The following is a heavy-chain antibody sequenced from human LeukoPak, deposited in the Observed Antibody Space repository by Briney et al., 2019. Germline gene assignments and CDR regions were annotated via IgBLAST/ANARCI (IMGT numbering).Heavy chain of an antibody. CDR1: GYMVSSYG. Sequence: ASVTVSCTTSGYMVSSYGVNWGRKAPDQGQGRKGWISVYNGKTTNADKFQDRVTMTADTPSTTAYMELCSLRPDDTAVYFCARYPDYYDGLGTYFRMRRGGFDFWGQGTLVTVSS. V-gene: IGHV1-18*01. J-gene: IGHJ4*02. CDR3: ARYPDYYDGLGTYFRMRRGGFDF. D-gene: IGHD3-10*01. CDR2: ISVYNGKT.